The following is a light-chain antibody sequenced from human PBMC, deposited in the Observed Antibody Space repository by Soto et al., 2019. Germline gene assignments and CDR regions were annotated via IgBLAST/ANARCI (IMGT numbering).Light chain of an antibody. CDR2: DAS. Sequence: DIQTTQSPSSLSASVGDRVTITCQASQDINSYLNWFQQKPGKAPKLLIFDASNLQTGVPSRFSGSGSGTDFTFTISGLQPEDFATYYCQKYDDVPQFGPGTKVDF. V-gene: IGKV1-33*01. CDR3: QKYDDVPQ. CDR1: QDINSY. J-gene: IGKJ3*01.